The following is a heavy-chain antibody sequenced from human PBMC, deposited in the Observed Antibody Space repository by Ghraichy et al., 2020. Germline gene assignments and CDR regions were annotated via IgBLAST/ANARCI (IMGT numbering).Heavy chain of an antibody. D-gene: IGHD3-3*01. CDR2: ISYRGTT. J-gene: IGHJ5*02. CDR1: GGSISSSDYY. Sequence: SETLSLTCSVSGGSISSSDYYWGWIRQPPGKGLEWIGSISYRGTTYYNPSLKSRVTMSVERSRNQFSLKLNSVTAADTAVYYCARHPITIFGGLVIAASWFDPWGQGTQVTVSS. CDR3: ARHPITIFGGLVIAASWFDP. V-gene: IGHV4-39*01.